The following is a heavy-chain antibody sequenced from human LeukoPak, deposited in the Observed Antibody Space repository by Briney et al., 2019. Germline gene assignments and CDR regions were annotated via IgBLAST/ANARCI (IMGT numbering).Heavy chain of an antibody. V-gene: IGHV3-21*01. Sequence: PGGSLRLSCAASGFTFSSYSMNWVRQATGKGLEWVSSISSSSSYIYYADSVKGRFTISRDNAKNSLYLQMNSLRAEDTAVYYCARTGEWLENFDYWGQGTLVTVSS. CDR2: ISSSSSYI. CDR3: ARTGEWLENFDY. D-gene: IGHD6-19*01. CDR1: GFTFSSYS. J-gene: IGHJ4*02.